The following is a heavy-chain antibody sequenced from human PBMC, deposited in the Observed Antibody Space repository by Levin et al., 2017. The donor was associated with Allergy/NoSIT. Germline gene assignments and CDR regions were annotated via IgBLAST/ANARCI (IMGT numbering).Heavy chain of an antibody. D-gene: IGHD3-16*02. CDR1: GYNFNTYF. J-gene: IGHJ3*01. CDR3: ARRGILVTLGSLDAFDF. V-gene: IGHV1-46*02. Sequence: ASVKVSCKAFGYNFNTYFIHWVRQAPGQGLEWMGVFDPTGASTTYAEKFQGRLTLTSDTSTNTVFMDLRSLTSGDTALYFCARRGILVTLGSLDAFDFWGQGTMVSVS. CDR2: FDPTGAST.